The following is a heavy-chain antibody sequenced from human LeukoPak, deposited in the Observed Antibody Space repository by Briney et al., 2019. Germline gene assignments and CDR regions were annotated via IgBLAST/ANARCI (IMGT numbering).Heavy chain of an antibody. CDR2: ISYDGSNK. CDR3: AKDHGRYNWNPFDY. CDR1: GFTFSSYG. V-gene: IGHV3-30*18. Sequence: GGFLRLSCAASGFTFSSYGMHWVRQAPGKGLEWVAVISYDGSNKYYADSVKGRFTISRDNSKNTLYLQMNSLRAEDTAVYYCAKDHGRYNWNPFDYWGQGTLVTVSS. D-gene: IGHD1-20*01. J-gene: IGHJ4*02.